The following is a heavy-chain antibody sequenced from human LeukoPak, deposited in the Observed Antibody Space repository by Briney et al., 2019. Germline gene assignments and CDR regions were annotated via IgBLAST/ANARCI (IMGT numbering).Heavy chain of an antibody. D-gene: IGHD6-19*01. CDR1: GFTFDDYG. CDR2: INWNGGST. V-gene: IGHV3-20*04. J-gene: IGHJ4*02. CDR3: ARYGRISGWYYFDY. Sequence: PGGSLRLSCAASGFTFDDYGMSWVRQAPGKGLEWVSGINWNGGSTGYADSVKGRLTISRDNAKNSLYLQMNSLRAEDTALYYCARYGRISGWYYFDYWGQGTLVTVSS.